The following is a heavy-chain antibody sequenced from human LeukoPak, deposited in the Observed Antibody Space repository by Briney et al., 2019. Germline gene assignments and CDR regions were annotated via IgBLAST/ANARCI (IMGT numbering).Heavy chain of an antibody. CDR3: ARALRGSSSWYYFDY. V-gene: IGHV4-59*01. J-gene: IGHJ4*02. Sequence: SETLSLTCTVSGGSISSYYWSWIRQPPGKGLEWVGYIYYSGSTNYNPSLKSRVTISVDTSKNQFSLKLSSVTAADTAVYYCARALRGSSSWYYFDYWGQGTLVTVSS. D-gene: IGHD6-13*01. CDR1: GGSISSYY. CDR2: IYYSGST.